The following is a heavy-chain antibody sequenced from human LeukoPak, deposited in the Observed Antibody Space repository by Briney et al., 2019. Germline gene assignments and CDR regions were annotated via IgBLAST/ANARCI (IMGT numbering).Heavy chain of an antibody. Sequence: PGGSLRLSCAAAGFTFSSYWMSWVRQAPGKGLEWVANIKQDGSEKYYVDSVKGRFTISRDNAKNSLYLQMNSLRAEDTAVYYCAREDLVTMIVVVDVRAKGYFDLWGRGTLVTVSS. J-gene: IGHJ2*01. D-gene: IGHD3-22*01. CDR3: AREDLVTMIVVVDVRAKGYFDL. CDR2: IKQDGSEK. V-gene: IGHV3-7*01. CDR1: GFTFSSYW.